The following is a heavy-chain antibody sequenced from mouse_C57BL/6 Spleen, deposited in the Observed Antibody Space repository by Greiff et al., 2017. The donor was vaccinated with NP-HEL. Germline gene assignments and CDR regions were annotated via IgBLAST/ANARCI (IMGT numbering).Heavy chain of an antibody. D-gene: IGHD1-1*01. J-gene: IGHJ3*01. CDR2: INPSSGYT. Sequence: QVQLKQSGAELARPGASVKMSCKASGYTFTSYTMHWVKQRPGQGLEWIGYINPSSGYTKYNQKFKDKATLTADKSSSTAYMQLSSLTSEDSAVYYCAIKVDGSSWTWFAYGGQGTLVTVSA. CDR3: AIKVDGSSWTWFAY. V-gene: IGHV1-4*01. CDR1: GYTFTSYT.